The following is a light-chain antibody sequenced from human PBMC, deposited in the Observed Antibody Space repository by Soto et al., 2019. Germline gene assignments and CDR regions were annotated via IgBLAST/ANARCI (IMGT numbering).Light chain of an antibody. CDR2: GAS. V-gene: IGKV3-15*01. Sequence: EIVMTQSPATLSVSPGERATLSCRASQTVNSNLAWYQQRPGPAPRLLISGASTRAPGIPARFSGSGSGTEFTLTISSLQSEDFAVYYCQQYNNWPPWTFGQGTRVEI. CDR1: QTVNSN. CDR3: QQYNNWPPWT. J-gene: IGKJ1*01.